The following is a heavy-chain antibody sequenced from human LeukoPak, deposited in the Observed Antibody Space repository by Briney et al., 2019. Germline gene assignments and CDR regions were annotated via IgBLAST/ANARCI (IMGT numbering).Heavy chain of an antibody. CDR1: GGSFSGYY. Sequence: SETLSLTCAVYGGSFSGYYWSWIRQPPGKGLEWIGEINHSGSTNCNPSLKSRVTISLDTSKSQFSLKLSSVTAADTAVYYCARSPGYYDKRNYFSGDFDYWGQGTLVTVSS. J-gene: IGHJ4*02. D-gene: IGHD3-22*01. V-gene: IGHV4-34*01. CDR2: INHSGST. CDR3: ARSPGYYDKRNYFSGDFDY.